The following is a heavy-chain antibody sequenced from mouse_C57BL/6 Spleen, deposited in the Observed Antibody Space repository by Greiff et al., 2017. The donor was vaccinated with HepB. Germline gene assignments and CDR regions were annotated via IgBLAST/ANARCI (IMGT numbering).Heavy chain of an antibody. CDR1: GFTFSDFY. CDR3: ARGGFHWYFDV. Sequence: EVMLVESGGGLVQSGRSLRLSCATSGFTFSDFYMEWVRQAPGKGLEWIAASRNKANDYTTEYSASVKGRFIVSRDTSQSILYLQMNALRAEDTAIYYCARGGFHWYFDVWGTGTTVTVSS. J-gene: IGHJ1*03. CDR2: SRNKANDYTT. V-gene: IGHV7-1*01.